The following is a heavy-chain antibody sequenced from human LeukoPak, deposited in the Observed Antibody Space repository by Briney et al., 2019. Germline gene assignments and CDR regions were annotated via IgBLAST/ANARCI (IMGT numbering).Heavy chain of an antibody. Sequence: GGSLRLSCAASGFTFSSYWMSWVRQAPGKGLEWVANIKQDGSEKYYVDSVKGRFTISRDNAKNSLYLQMNSLRAEDTAVYYCARDMEVVPADNGHWFDPWGQGTLVTVSS. D-gene: IGHD2-2*01. V-gene: IGHV3-7*01. CDR1: GFTFSSYW. J-gene: IGHJ5*02. CDR3: ARDMEVVPADNGHWFDP. CDR2: IKQDGSEK.